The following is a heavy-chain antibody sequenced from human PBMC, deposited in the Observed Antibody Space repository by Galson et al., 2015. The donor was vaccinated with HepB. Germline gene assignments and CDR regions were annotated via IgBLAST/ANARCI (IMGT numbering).Heavy chain of an antibody. Sequence: SLRLSCAASGFTFSSYSMNWVRQAPGKGLEWVSYISSSSSTIYYADSVKGRFTISRDNAKNSLYLQMNSLRDEDTAVYYCARDRGHYYDSSGLYYFDYWGQGTLVTVSS. J-gene: IGHJ4*02. D-gene: IGHD3-22*01. V-gene: IGHV3-48*02. CDR3: ARDRGHYYDSSGLYYFDY. CDR2: ISSSSSTI. CDR1: GFTFSSYS.